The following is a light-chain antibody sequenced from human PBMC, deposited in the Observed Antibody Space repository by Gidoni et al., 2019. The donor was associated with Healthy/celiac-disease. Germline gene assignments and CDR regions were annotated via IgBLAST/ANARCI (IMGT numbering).Light chain of an antibody. Sequence: EIVMTQSPATLSVSPGERATLSCRASQSVSSTLAWYQQKPGQAPSLLIYGASTRATGSPARFSGSGSGTEFTLTISSLQSEDFAVYYCQQDNELAPITFGGGTKVEIK. V-gene: IGKV3-15*01. CDR3: QQDNELAPIT. J-gene: IGKJ4*01. CDR1: QSVSST. CDR2: GAS.